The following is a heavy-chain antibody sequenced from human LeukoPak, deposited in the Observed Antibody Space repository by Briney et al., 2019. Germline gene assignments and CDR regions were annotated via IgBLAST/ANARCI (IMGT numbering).Heavy chain of an antibody. CDR3: VRDRDYAFDF. CDR1: GFTFSNYN. J-gene: IGHJ3*01. CDR2: SNTDGTI. Sequence: GGSLRLSCAASGFTFSNYNMNWVRQAPGKGLEWISYSNTDGTISYADSVKGRFTISRDNAENSLYLQMNSLRDEDTAAYFCVRDRDYAFDFWGQGTMVTVSS. V-gene: IGHV3-48*02.